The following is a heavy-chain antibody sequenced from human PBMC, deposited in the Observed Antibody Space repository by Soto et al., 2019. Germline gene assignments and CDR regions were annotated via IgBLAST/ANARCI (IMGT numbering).Heavy chain of an antibody. Sequence: TLSLTCAISGDSVSSNSAAWNWIRQSPSRGLEWLGRTYYRSKWYNDYAVSVKSRITINPDTSKNQFSLQLNSVTPEDTAVYYCASQSTRWTRDAFDIWGQGTMVTVSS. CDR2: TYYRSKWYN. CDR3: ASQSTRWTRDAFDI. V-gene: IGHV6-1*01. D-gene: IGHD2-2*01. CDR1: GDSVSSNSAA. J-gene: IGHJ3*02.